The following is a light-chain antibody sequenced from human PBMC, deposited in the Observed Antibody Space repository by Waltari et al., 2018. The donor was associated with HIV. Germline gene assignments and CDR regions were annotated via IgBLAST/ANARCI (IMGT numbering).Light chain of an antibody. CDR3: GTWDSGKNVWV. CDR2: DNK. Sequence: QSVLTQPPSVSAAPGQTVTISCSGSSSNIGNNYVSWYQQVTGAAPKLVLYDNKELPAGIRDRFSGSKSVTSATLDITGLQPGDEADYYCGTWDSGKNVWVFGGGTKLTGL. CDR1: SSNIGNNY. J-gene: IGLJ3*02. V-gene: IGLV1-51*01.